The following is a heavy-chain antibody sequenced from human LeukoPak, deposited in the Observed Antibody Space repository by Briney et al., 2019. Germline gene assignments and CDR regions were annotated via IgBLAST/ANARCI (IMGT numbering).Heavy chain of an antibody. V-gene: IGHV3-9*01. CDR1: GFTFDDYA. CDR3: AKGLRITIFGVVIKSDYYYGMDV. D-gene: IGHD3-3*01. J-gene: IGHJ6*02. CDR2: ISWNSGSI. Sequence: GRSLRLSCAASGFTFDDYAMHWVRHAPGKGLEWVSGISWNSGSIGYADSVKGRFTISRDNAKNSLYLQMNSLRAEDTALYYCAKGLRITIFGVVIKSDYYYGMDVWGQGTTVTVSS.